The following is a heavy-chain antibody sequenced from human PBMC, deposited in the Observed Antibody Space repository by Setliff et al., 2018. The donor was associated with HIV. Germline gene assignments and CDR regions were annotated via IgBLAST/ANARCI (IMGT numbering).Heavy chain of an antibody. CDR3: ARNKLSDAFDV. CDR1: GYTFTNYD. J-gene: IGHJ3*01. CDR2: ISAHNGHT. D-gene: IGHD1-1*01. Sequence: ASVKVSCKASGYTFTNYDLNWVRQASGQGLEWMGWISAHNGHTNYAQKFQDRVTMTTDTSTNTAYMELRSLRSDDTAVYFCARNKLSDAFDVWGPGTMVTVSS. V-gene: IGHV1-18*01.